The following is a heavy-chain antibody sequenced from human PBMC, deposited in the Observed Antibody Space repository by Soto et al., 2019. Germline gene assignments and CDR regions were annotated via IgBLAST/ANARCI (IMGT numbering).Heavy chain of an antibody. CDR3: ARRPSGTIHRYFDY. CDR1: GGSFSGYY. D-gene: IGHD6-13*01. V-gene: IGHV4-34*01. J-gene: IGHJ4*02. CDR2: INHSGST. Sequence: QVQLQQWGAGLLKPSETLSLTCAVYGGSFSGYYWSWIRQPPGKGLEWIGEINHSGSTNYNPSLKSRVTISVDTSKNQFSLKLSSVTAADTAVYYCARRPSGTIHRYFDYWGQGTLVTVSS.